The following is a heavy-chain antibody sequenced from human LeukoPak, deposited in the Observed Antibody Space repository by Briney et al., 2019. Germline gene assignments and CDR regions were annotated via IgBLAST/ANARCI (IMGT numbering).Heavy chain of an antibody. V-gene: IGHV3-48*03. Sequence: GGSLRLSCAASGFTFSSYEMNWVRQAPGKGLEWVSYIGDSGNTIYYADSVKGRFTISRDNAKNSLYLQINSLRAEDTAVYYCARANPYYYYMDVWGKGTTVTISS. J-gene: IGHJ6*03. CDR1: GFTFSSYE. CDR2: IGDSGNTI. CDR3: ARANPYYYYMDV.